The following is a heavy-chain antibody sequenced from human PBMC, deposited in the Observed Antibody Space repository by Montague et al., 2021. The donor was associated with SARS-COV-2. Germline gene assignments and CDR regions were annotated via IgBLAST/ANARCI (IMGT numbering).Heavy chain of an antibody. CDR3: ARRNDMDV. CDR2: INQDGSDR. CDR1: GFTFSSHW. J-gene: IGHJ6*02. Sequence: SLRLSCAGPGFTFSSHWMNLFRQAPVKGLEWVANINQDGSDRRYMDSVKGRFTISKDNAKNSLFLEMNSLRAEDTAVYYCARRNDMDVWGQGTTVTVSS. V-gene: IGHV3-7*01.